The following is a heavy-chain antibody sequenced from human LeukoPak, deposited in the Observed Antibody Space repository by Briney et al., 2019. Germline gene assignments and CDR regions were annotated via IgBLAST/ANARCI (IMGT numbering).Heavy chain of an antibody. D-gene: IGHD1-1*01. CDR2: ISHSGST. V-gene: IGHV4-34*01. Sequence: SETLSLTCAVYGGSFSGYYWSWIRQPPGKGLEWIGEISHSGSTNYNPSLKSRVTISVDTSKNQFSLKLSSVTAADTAVYYCARRGPIRLPFDYWGQGTLVTVSS. CDR1: GGSFSGYY. J-gene: IGHJ4*02. CDR3: ARRGPIRLPFDY.